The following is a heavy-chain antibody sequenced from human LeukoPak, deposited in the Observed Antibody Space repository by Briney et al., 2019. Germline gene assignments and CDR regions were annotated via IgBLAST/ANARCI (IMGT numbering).Heavy chain of an antibody. D-gene: IGHD1-26*01. V-gene: IGHV3-30-3*01. J-gene: IGHJ4*02. CDR3: ARGPYSGKPIGY. CDR2: ISYDGSNK. Sequence: GGSLRLSCAASGFTFSSYAMHWVSQAPGKGLEWVAVISYDGSNKCYADSVKGRFTISRDNSKNTLYLQMNSLRAEDTAVYYCARGPYSGKPIGYWGQGTLVTVSS. CDR1: GFTFSSYA.